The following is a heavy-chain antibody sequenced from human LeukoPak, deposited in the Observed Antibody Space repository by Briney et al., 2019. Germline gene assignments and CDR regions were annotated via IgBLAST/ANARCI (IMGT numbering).Heavy chain of an antibody. Sequence: GASVKVSCKASGYTFTSYYMHWVRQAPGQGLEWMGIINPSGGSTSYAQKFQGRVIMTRDTSTSTVYMELSSLRSEDTAVYYCASAIAVAGFDPWGQGTLVTVSS. V-gene: IGHV1-46*01. J-gene: IGHJ5*02. CDR1: GYTFTSYY. CDR2: INPSGGST. D-gene: IGHD6-19*01. CDR3: ASAIAVAGFDP.